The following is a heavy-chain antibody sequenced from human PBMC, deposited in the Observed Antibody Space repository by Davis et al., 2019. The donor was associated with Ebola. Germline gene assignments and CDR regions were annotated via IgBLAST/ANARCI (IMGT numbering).Heavy chain of an antibody. CDR2: IIPIFGTA. D-gene: IGHD3-22*01. J-gene: IGHJ4*02. Sequence: SVKVSCKASGGTFSSYAISWVRQAPGQGLEWMGGIIPIFGTANYAQKFQGRVTITADESTSTAYMELSSLRSEDTAVYYCARVYDSSGHDDYWGQGTLVTVSS. CDR3: ARVYDSSGHDDY. V-gene: IGHV1-69*13. CDR1: GGTFSSYA.